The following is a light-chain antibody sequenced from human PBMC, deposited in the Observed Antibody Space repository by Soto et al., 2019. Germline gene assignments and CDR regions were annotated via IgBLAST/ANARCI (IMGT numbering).Light chain of an antibody. CDR2: ATS. J-gene: IGKJ2*01. Sequence: DIQMTQSPSSLSASVGDRVTITCRASQSISSSLNWYQQKPGKAPKLLIHATSSLQSGVPSRFSGSGSGTDFTLTISSLQPEDFATYYCQQSYSTPYTFDQGTKLEIK. CDR3: QQSYSTPYT. CDR1: QSISSS. V-gene: IGKV1-39*01.